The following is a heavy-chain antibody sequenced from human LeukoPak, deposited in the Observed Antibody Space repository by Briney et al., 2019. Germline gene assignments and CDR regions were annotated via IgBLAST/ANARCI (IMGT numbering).Heavy chain of an antibody. CDR2: ISTYNGNT. J-gene: IGHJ4*02. D-gene: IGHD1-26*01. V-gene: IGHV1-18*01. Sequence: ASVKVSCKASGYTFTSYGISWVRQAPGHGLEWMGWISTYNGNTNYAQKLQGRVTMTTDTSTSTAYMELRSLRSDDTAVYYCARSLGATTDFDYWGQGTLVTVSS. CDR3: ARSLGATTDFDY. CDR1: GYTFTSYG.